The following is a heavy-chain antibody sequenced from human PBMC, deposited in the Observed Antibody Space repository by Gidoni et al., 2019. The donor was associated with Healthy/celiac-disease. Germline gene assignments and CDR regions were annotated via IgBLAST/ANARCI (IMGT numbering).Heavy chain of an antibody. D-gene: IGHD1-26*01. CDR3: ATGDIVGGYKTHGAFDI. CDR1: GYTLTELS. Sequence: QVQLVQSGAEVTKPGDSVKVSCKVSGYTLTELSMHWVRQAPGKGLEWMGGFDPEDGATIYAQNFQGRVTMTEDTSTDTAYMELSSLRSEDTAVYYCATGDIVGGYKTHGAFDIWGQGTMVTVSS. CDR2: FDPEDGAT. V-gene: IGHV1-24*01. J-gene: IGHJ3*02.